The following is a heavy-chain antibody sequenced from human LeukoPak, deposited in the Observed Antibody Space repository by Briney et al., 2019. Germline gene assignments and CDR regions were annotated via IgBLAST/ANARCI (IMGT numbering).Heavy chain of an antibody. D-gene: IGHD2-2*01. J-gene: IGHJ6*02. CDR3: ARGRDCSSTSCPGGYYYYYGMDV. V-gene: IGHV4-59*01. Sequence: SETLSLTCTVSGGSISSYYWSWIRQPPGKGLEWIGYIYYSGSTNYNPSLKRRVTISVDTSKNQFSLKLSSVTAADTAVYYCARGRDCSSTSCPGGYYYYYGMDVWGQGTTVTVSS. CDR2: IYYSGST. CDR1: GGSISSYY.